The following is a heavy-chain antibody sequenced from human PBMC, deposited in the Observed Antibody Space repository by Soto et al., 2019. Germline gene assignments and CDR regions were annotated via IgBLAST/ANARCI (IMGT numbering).Heavy chain of an antibody. D-gene: IGHD1-26*01. Sequence: EVQLVESGGGLVQPGGSLRLSCAASGFTFSNYEMNWVRQAPGKGLEWVSYISSSGSSIFYADSVKGRLTVSRDNAKNSLYLQMSSLRAEDTAVYYCAKEATNINNFHYWGQGTLVTVSS. CDR3: AKEATNINNFHY. V-gene: IGHV3-48*03. CDR1: GFTFSNYE. CDR2: ISSSGSSI. J-gene: IGHJ4*02.